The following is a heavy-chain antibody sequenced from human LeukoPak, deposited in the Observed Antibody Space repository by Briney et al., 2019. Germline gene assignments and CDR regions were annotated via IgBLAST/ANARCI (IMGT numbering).Heavy chain of an antibody. CDR3: TSRNGSGDY. J-gene: IGHJ4*02. CDR2: INSDGSGA. CDR1: GFSFSTYW. V-gene: IGHV3-74*01. Sequence: GGSLRLSCAASGFSFSTYWIHWVRQAPGKGLVWVSRINSDGSGATHADSAKGRFTISRDNAKNTVYLQMNSLRVEDTAVYFCTSRNGSGDYWGQGTPVTVSS. D-gene: IGHD3-10*01.